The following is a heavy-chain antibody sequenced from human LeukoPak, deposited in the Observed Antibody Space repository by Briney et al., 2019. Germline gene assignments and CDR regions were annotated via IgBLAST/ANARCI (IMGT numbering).Heavy chain of an antibody. Sequence: GESLKISCAASGFTFSSYAMSWVRQAPGKGLEWVSAISGSGGSTYYADSVKGRFTISRDNSKNTLYLQMNSLRAEDTAVYYCATYGSGSYSRSVDYWGQGTLVTVSS. D-gene: IGHD3-10*01. CDR3: ATYGSGSYSRSVDY. CDR2: ISGSGGST. CDR1: GFTFSSYA. V-gene: IGHV3-23*01. J-gene: IGHJ4*02.